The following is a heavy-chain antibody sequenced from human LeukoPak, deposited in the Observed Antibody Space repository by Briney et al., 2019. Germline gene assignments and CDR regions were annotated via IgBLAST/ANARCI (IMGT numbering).Heavy chain of an antibody. CDR3: AISLHHYDSSGYWVKTRQIDY. CDR1: DGSFSDYY. J-gene: IGHJ4*02. V-gene: IGHV4-34*01. CDR2: INDSGGT. Sequence: SETLSLTCAVYDGSFSDYYWRWIRQPPGKGLEWIGEINDSGGTNYNRSLKSRVTISSDTSRNQFSLRRSSVTPADRAVYYCAISLHHYDSSGYWVKTRQIDYWGQGTVVTVSS. D-gene: IGHD3-22*01.